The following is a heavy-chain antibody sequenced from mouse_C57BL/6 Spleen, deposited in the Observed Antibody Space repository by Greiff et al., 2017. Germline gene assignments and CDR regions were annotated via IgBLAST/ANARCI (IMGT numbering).Heavy chain of an antibody. D-gene: IGHD2-1*01. J-gene: IGHJ3*01. CDR2: ISSGGDYI. V-gene: IGHV5-9-1*02. Sequence: DVKLQESGEGLVKPGGSLKLSCAASGFTFSSYAMSWVRQTPEKRLEWVAYISSGGDYIYYADTVKGRFTISRDNARNTLYLQMSRLKSEDSAMYYCTRVGGNGAWFAYWGQGTLVTVSA. CDR3: TRVGGNGAWFAY. CDR1: GFTFSSYA.